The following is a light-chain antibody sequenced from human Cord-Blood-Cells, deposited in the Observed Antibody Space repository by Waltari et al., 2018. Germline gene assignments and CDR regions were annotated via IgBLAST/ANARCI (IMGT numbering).Light chain of an antibody. CDR1: SSDAGGCNY. CDR3: SSYTSSSTWV. CDR2: DVS. J-gene: IGLJ3*02. Sequence: QSALPQPAPVSGSPGQSITISCTGTSSDAGGCNYVSWYQQHPGKAPKLMIYDVSKRPSGVSNRFSGSKSGNTASLTISGLQAEDEADYYCSSYTSSSTWVFGGGTKLTVL. V-gene: IGLV2-14*01.